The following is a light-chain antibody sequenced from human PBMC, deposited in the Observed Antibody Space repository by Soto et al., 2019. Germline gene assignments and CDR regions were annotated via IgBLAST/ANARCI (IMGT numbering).Light chain of an antibody. CDR3: QSYENSRTGFYV. CDR1: SSDIGAGLD. J-gene: IGLJ1*01. CDR2: GNT. V-gene: IGLV1-40*01. Sequence: VLTQPPSVSGAPGQRVTISCSGSSSDIGAGLDVHWYQHLPGTAPKLLIYGNTNRPSGVPGRFSGSKSGTSASLVISGLQAEDEADYYCQSYENSRTGFYVFGTGTKVTVL.